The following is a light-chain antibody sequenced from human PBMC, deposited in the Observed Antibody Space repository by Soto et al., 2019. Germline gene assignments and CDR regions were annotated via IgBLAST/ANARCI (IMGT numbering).Light chain of an antibody. CDR3: AAWDDSLNGAV. CDR2: SNY. J-gene: IGLJ7*01. V-gene: IGLV1-44*01. CDR1: SSNIGSNT. Sequence: QLVLTQPPSASGTPGQRVTISCSGSSSNIGSNTVNWYQQLPGTAPKLLIYSNYQRPLGVPDRFSGSKSGTSASLAISGLQSEDEADYYCAAWDDSLNGAVFGGGTQLTVL.